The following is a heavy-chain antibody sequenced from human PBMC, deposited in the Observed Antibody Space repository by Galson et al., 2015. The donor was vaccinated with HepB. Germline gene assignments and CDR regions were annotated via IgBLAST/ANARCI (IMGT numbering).Heavy chain of an antibody. Sequence: SETLSLTCTVSGGSISSSSSYWGWIRQPPGKGLEWIGSIYYSGSTYYNPSLKSRVTISVDTSKNQFSLKLSSVTAADTAVYYCASQQQLVELNWFDPWGQGTLVTVSS. D-gene: IGHD6-13*01. CDR2: IYYSGST. V-gene: IGHV4-39*01. CDR1: GGSISSSSSY. J-gene: IGHJ5*02. CDR3: ASQQQLVELNWFDP.